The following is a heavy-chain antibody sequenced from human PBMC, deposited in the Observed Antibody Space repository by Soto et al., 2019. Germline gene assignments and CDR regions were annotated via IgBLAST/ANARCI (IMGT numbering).Heavy chain of an antibody. D-gene: IGHD5-12*01. Sequence: QVQLVQSGAEVKKPGASVKVSCKASGYTFTSYGISWVRQAPGQGLEWMGWISAYNGNTNYAQKLQGRVTMTTDTSASTAYMEMRSLRSDDTAVYYCARARWLQSANYYYFGMDVWGQGTTVTVSS. CDR3: ARARWLQSANYYYFGMDV. CDR2: ISAYNGNT. CDR1: GYTFTSYG. J-gene: IGHJ6*02. V-gene: IGHV1-18*04.